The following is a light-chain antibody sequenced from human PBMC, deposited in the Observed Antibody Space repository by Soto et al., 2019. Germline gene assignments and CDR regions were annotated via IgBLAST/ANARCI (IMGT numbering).Light chain of an antibody. V-gene: IGKV4-1*01. Sequence: DIVMTQSPDSLAVSLGERATINCKSSQSVLYSSNSLNYLAWYQQKPGQPPKLLIYWASTRESGVPDRFSGSGSGTDFTLTISILQAEDVADYYCQQYYSNPRTFGQGTKLEIK. CDR3: QQYYSNPRT. CDR2: WAS. J-gene: IGKJ2*01. CDR1: QSVLYSSNSLNY.